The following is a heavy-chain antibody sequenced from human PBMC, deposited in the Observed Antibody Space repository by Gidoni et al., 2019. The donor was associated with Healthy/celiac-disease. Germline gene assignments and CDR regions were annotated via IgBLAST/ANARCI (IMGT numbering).Heavy chain of an antibody. CDR2: IYYSGST. V-gene: IGHV4-28*01. J-gene: IGHJ3*02. D-gene: IGHD3-22*01. Sequence: QVQLQESGPGLVKPSDTLSLPCAVSVYPFSSSHWWGWIRQPPGKGLEWIGYIYYSGSTYYNPSLKSRVTMSVDTSKNQFSLKLSSVTAVDTAVYYCARIIDDSSGYYLGAFDIWGQGTMVTVSS. CDR1: VYPFSSSHW. CDR3: ARIIDDSSGYYLGAFDI.